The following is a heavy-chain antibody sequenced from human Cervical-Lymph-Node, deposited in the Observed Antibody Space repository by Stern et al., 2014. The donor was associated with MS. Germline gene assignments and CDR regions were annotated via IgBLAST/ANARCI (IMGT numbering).Heavy chain of an antibody. J-gene: IGHJ5*02. D-gene: IGHD1-7*01. Sequence: EVQLVESGGGLVQPGGSLRLSCAASGFSLSSSWMYWVRQAPGKGLVWVSRINIEGSRTTYADSVKGRFSISRDSAKNTLYLQMNSLRAEDTAVYYCVRGRRITGTTGDLWGQGTLVTVSS. CDR3: VRGRRITGTTGDL. V-gene: IGHV3-74*02. CDR2: INIEGSRT. CDR1: GFSLSSSW.